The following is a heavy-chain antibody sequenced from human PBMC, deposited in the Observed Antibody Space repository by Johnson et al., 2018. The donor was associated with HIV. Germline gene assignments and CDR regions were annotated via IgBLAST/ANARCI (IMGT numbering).Heavy chain of an antibody. CDR3: ANSLLLDAFNI. V-gene: IGHV3-33*08. Sequence: QVQLVESGGGVVQPGRSLRLSCAAAGFSFSAYAMHWVRQAPGKGLEWVAVIWYDGTNEYSADSVKGRFTISRDNSKNTLYLQMNSLRAEDTAVYYCANSLLLDAFNIWGQGTMVTVSS. CDR1: GFSFSAYA. D-gene: IGHD2-15*01. CDR2: IWYDGTNE. J-gene: IGHJ3*02.